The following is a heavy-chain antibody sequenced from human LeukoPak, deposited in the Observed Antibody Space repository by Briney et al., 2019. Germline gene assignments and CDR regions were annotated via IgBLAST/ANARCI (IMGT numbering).Heavy chain of an antibody. V-gene: IGHV4-59*01. CDR1: GGSISSYY. CDR2: IYYSGST. CDR3: ARDYSPNKPQNYYDSSGRQPKGYFDL. D-gene: IGHD3-22*01. Sequence: SETLSLTCTVSGGSISSYYWSWIRQPPGKGLEWIGYIYYSGSTNYNPSLKSRVTISVDTSKNQFSLKLSSVTAADTAVYYCARDYSPNKPQNYYDSSGRQPKGYFDLWGRGTLVTVSS. J-gene: IGHJ2*01.